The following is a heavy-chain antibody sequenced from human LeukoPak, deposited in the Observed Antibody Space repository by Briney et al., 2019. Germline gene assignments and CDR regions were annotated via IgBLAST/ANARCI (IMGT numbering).Heavy chain of an antibody. Sequence: SETLSLTCTVSGGSISGYYWSWIRQPPGKGLEWIGYIYTSGSTDYNPSLKSRVTVSIDTSEKQFSLKLSSVTAADTAVYYCARQRCSSTSCYTRNAFDIWGQGTMVTVSS. V-gene: IGHV4-4*09. CDR3: ARQRCSSTSCYTRNAFDI. CDR2: IYTSGST. J-gene: IGHJ3*02. D-gene: IGHD2-2*02. CDR1: GGSISGYY.